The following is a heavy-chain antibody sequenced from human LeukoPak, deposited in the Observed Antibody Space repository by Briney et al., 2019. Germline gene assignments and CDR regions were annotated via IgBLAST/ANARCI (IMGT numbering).Heavy chain of an antibody. V-gene: IGHV4-59*01. CDR2: IYYSGST. D-gene: IGHD3-10*01. CDR3: ARAVRGVTFSVDY. CDR1: GGSISSYY. J-gene: IGHJ4*02. Sequence: SETLSLTCTVSGGSISSYYWSWIRQPPGKGLGWIGYIYYSGSTNYNPSLKSRVTISVDTSKNQFSLKLSSVTAADTAVYYCARAVRGVTFSVDYWGQGTLVTVSS.